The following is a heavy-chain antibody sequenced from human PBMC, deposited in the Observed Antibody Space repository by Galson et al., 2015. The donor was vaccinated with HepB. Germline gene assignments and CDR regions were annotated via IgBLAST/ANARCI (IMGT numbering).Heavy chain of an antibody. J-gene: IGHJ6*03. Sequence: SVKVSCKASGYTFTSYGISWVRQAPGQGLEWMGWISAYNGNTNYAQELQGRVTMTTDTSTSTAYMELRSLRSDDTAVYYCARVEYYGSGRPYYYYMDVWGKGTTVTVSS. CDR2: ISAYNGNT. CDR3: ARVEYYGSGRPYYYYMDV. V-gene: IGHV1-18*01. CDR1: GYTFTSYG. D-gene: IGHD3-10*01.